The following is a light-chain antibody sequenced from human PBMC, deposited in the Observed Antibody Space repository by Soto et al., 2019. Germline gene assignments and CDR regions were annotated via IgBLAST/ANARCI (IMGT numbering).Light chain of an antibody. CDR1: HSVSGSY. V-gene: IGKV3-20*01. Sequence: EVVLTQSPGPLSLSPGERATLSCRASHSVSGSYLTRYQQKPGQAPRLLIYGASSRATGIPDRFSGSGSGTDFTLTISRLEPEEFAVYSCQYYGSSGCTFGPGTKVDIK. J-gene: IGKJ3*01. CDR2: GAS. CDR3: QYYGSSGCT.